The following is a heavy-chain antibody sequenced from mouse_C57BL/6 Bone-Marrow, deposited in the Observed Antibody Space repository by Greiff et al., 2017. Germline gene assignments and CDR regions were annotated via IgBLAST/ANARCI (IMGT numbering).Heavy chain of an antibody. J-gene: IGHJ4*01. Sequence: QVQLQQPGAELVMPGASVKLSCKASGYTFTSYWMHWVKQRPGKGLAWIGEIAPSDSYTNYNQKFKGKSTLTVDKSASTAYMQLSSLTSEDAAFYYCARGGITMDYWGQGTSVTVSS. D-gene: IGHD2-4*01. CDR3: ARGGITMDY. CDR2: IAPSDSYT. CDR1: GYTFTSYW. V-gene: IGHV1-69*01.